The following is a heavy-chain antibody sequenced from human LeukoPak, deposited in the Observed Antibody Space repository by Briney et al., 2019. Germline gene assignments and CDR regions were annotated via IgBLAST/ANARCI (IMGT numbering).Heavy chain of an antibody. CDR2: IHYSGST. Sequence: SETLSLTCTVSGGSISDYYWSWIRQPPGKGLEWIGYIHYSGSTNYNPSLKSRVTISVHTSKNQFSLKLSSVTAADTAVYYCARQQSAGAFDYWGQGTLVTVSS. J-gene: IGHJ4*02. V-gene: IGHV4-59*08. CDR1: GGSISDYY. CDR3: ARQQSAGAFDY. D-gene: IGHD3-10*01.